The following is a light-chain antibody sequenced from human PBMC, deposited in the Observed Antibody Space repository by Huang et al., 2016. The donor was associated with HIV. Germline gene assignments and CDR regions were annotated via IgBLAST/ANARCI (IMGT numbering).Light chain of an antibody. CDR1: QSIDTS. V-gene: IGKV1-39*01. CDR2: AAS. Sequence: DIQMTQSPSSLSASVGDRVTITCRASQSIDTSLNWYQQKPGKAPKLLIYAASILQSGVPSRFSGSGTGTDFTLTISSLQPEDFATFYCQQSYSTPHTFGGGTKVEIK. J-gene: IGKJ4*01. CDR3: QQSYSTPHT.